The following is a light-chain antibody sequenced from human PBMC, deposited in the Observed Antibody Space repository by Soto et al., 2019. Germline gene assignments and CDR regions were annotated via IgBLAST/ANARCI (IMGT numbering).Light chain of an antibody. CDR2: DGS. CDR1: SSDVGGSNY. Sequence: QSALTQPASVSGSPGQSITISCTGTSSDVGGSNYVSWYQQHPGKAPKLMIYDGSNRPSGVSNRFSGSKSGNTASLTISGLQSEDEADYYCGSYSSSSTLYVFGPGTKVTVL. J-gene: IGLJ1*01. V-gene: IGLV2-14*03. CDR3: GSYSSSSTLYV.